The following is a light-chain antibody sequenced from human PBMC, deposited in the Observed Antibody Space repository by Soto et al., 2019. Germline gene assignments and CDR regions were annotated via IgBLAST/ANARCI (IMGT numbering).Light chain of an antibody. CDR3: QRSDSYS. CDR2: DAS. J-gene: IGKJ3*01. CDR1: QSIRSW. Sequence: DIPMTQSPSTLSASVGDRVTITCRASQSIRSWLAWYQQKPGKAPKLLIYDASSLESGVPSRFSGSGSGTEFTLTISSLQPDDFATYYCQRSDSYSFGPGTKVDI. V-gene: IGKV1-5*01.